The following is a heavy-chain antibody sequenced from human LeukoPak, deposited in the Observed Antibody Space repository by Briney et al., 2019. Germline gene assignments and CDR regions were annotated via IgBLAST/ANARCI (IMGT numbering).Heavy chain of an antibody. CDR1: GYTFTSYA. Sequence: GASVKVSCKASGYTFTSYAMHWVRQAPGQRLEWMGWISAYNGNTNYAQKLQGRVTMTTDTSTSTAYMELRSLRSDDTAVYYCARDGEYCTNGVCYHDYWGQGTLVTVSS. J-gene: IGHJ4*02. D-gene: IGHD2-8*01. CDR2: ISAYNGNT. CDR3: ARDGEYCTNGVCYHDY. V-gene: IGHV1-18*01.